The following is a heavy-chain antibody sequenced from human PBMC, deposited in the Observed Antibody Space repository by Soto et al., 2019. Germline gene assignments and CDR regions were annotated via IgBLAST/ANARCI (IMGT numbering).Heavy chain of an antibody. CDR1: GFTFSSYA. V-gene: IGHV3-30-3*01. CDR3: AREGIAVAGTGSAFDI. CDR2: ISYDGSNK. Sequence: QVQLVESGGGVVQPGRSLRLSCAASGFTFSSYAMHWARQAPGKGLEWVAVISYDGSNKYYADSVKGRFTISRDNSKNTLYLQMNSLRAEDTAVYYCAREGIAVAGTGSAFDIWGQGTMVTVSS. J-gene: IGHJ3*02. D-gene: IGHD6-19*01.